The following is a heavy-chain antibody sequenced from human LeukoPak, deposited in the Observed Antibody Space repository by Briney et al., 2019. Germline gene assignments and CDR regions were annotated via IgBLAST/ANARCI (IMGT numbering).Heavy chain of an antibody. CDR1: GFSISSGYY. Sequence: SETLSLTCTVSGFSISSGYYWAWIRQPPGKGLEWIGSVYHTGGTYYNPSLKSRVTISVDTSRNQFSLRLSSVTAADTAVYYCTKRQGPTSGSYGYFDPWGQGALVTVSS. V-gene: IGHV4-38-2*02. D-gene: IGHD1-26*01. CDR2: VYHTGGT. CDR3: TKRQGPTSGSYGYFDP. J-gene: IGHJ5*02.